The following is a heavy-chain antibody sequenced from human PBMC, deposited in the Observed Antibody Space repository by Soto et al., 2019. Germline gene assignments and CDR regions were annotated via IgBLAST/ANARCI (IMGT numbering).Heavy chain of an antibody. D-gene: IGHD4-17*01. V-gene: IGHV3-30-3*01. CDR1: GFTFSSYA. CDR3: AREFNGDPGHAFDI. CDR2: ISYDGSNK. J-gene: IGHJ3*02. Sequence: QVQLVESGGGVVQPGRSLRLSCAASGFTFSSYAMHWVRQAPGKGLEWVAVISYDGSNKYYADSVKGRFTISRDNSKNTLYLQMNSLRAEDTAVYYCAREFNGDPGHAFDIWGQGTMVTVSS.